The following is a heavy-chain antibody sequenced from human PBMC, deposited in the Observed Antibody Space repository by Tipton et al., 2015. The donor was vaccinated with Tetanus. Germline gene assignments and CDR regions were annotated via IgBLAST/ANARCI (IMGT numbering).Heavy chain of an antibody. CDR3: LRGDNRDY. Sequence: SLRLSCEVSGFTLSRFGMNWARQAPGKGLEWVSSIGSDKYTYYLDSVKDRFTISRDNAKNSVYLQMNSLRAEDGAVYYCLRGDNRDYWGQGTPVTVSS. CDR2: IGSDKYT. J-gene: IGHJ4*02. CDR1: GFTLSRFG. D-gene: IGHD3-16*01. V-gene: IGHV3-21*01.